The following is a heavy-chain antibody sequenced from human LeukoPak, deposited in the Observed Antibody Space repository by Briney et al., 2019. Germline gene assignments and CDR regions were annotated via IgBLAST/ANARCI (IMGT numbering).Heavy chain of an antibody. CDR1: GGSISRYY. CDR3: AREDPQTTVPEGLDV. CDR2: IYFSGAT. J-gene: IGHJ6*02. Sequence: SETLSLTCTVSGGSISRYYWSWIRQPPGKGLEWIGYIYFSGATNYNPSLKSRVTISVDTSKNQFSLKLSSVTAADTAVYYCAREDPQTTVPEGLDVWGQGATVIVSS. V-gene: IGHV4-59*01. D-gene: IGHD4-17*01.